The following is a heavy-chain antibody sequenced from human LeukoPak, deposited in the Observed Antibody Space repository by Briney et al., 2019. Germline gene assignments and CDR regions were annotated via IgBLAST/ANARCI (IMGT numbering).Heavy chain of an antibody. J-gene: IGHJ3*02. CDR1: GFTFSSYW. Sequence: GGSLRLSCAASGFTFSSYWMSWVRQAPGKGLEWVANIKQDGSEKYYVDSVKGRFTISRDNAKNSLYLQMNSLRAEDTAVYYCAGRYYDFWSGYYTDYAFDIWGKGTTVTISS. D-gene: IGHD3-3*01. CDR2: IKQDGSEK. V-gene: IGHV3-7*01. CDR3: AGRYYDFWSGYYTDYAFDI.